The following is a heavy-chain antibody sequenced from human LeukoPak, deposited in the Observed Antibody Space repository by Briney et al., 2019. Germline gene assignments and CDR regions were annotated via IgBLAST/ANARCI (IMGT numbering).Heavy chain of an antibody. V-gene: IGHV1-24*01. Sequence: ASVKVSCKVSGYTLTELSMHWVRQAPGKGLEWMGGFDPEDGETIYAQKFQGRVTMTEDTPTDTAYMELSSLRSEDTAVYYCATDYCSGGSCYLTGAFDIWGQGTMVTVSS. CDR3: ATDYCSGGSCYLTGAFDI. CDR1: GYTLTELS. J-gene: IGHJ3*02. D-gene: IGHD2-15*01. CDR2: FDPEDGET.